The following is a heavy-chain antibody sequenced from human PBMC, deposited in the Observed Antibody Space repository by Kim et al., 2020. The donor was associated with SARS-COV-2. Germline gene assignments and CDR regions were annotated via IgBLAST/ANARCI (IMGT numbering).Heavy chain of an antibody. V-gene: IGHV4-59*13. CDR3: AILPLKDNWRWRDAFDI. D-gene: IGHD3-3*01. CDR1: GGSISSYW. CDR2: IHHTRTT. Sequence: SETLSLTCAVSGGSISSYWWSWIRQPPGKGLEWIGYIHHTRTTVYNPSLLSRVATSIDTSKNQFSLRLYSVTAADTAVYFCAILPLKDNWRWRDAFDIWGQGAMVTVSS. J-gene: IGHJ3*02.